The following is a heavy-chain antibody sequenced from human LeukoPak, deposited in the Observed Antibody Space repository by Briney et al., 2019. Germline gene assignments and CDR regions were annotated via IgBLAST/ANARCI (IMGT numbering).Heavy chain of an antibody. CDR1: GFTFGSYA. V-gene: IGHV3-23*01. CDR2: ISGSGGVT. D-gene: IGHD3-10*01. CDR3: AKEWDGSGTRLGWFDP. J-gene: IGHJ5*02. Sequence: GGSLRLPCVGSGFTFGSYAMSWVRQAPGKGLEWVSLISGSGGVTYYADSVKGRFTISRDNSKNTLYLQMNSLRAEDTATYYCAKEWDGSGTRLGWFDPWGQGTLVTVSS.